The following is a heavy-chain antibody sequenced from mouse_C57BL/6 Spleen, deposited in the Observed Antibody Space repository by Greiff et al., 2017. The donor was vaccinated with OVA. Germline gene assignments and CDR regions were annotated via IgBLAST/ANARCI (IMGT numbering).Heavy chain of an antibody. CDR1: GYTFTSYW. CDR2: IDTSDSST. V-gene: IGHV1-50*01. D-gene: IGHD2-5*01. J-gene: IGHJ2*01. Sequence: VQLQESGAELVQPGASVKLSCKASGYTFTSYWMQWVKQRPGQGLEWIGVIDTSDSSTNYNPKFTGKATLTVDTSTSTAYMQLSSLTSEDSAVDYCARGGYSNHCFDYWGQGTTLTVSS. CDR3: ARGGYSNHCFDY.